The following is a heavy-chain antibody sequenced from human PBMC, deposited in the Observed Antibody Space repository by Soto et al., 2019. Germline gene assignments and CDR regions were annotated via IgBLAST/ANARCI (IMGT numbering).Heavy chain of an antibody. V-gene: IGHV3-15*07. CDR1: GYAFSVAW. D-gene: IGHD2-21*01. CDR2: IKSKAGGGST. J-gene: IGHJ6*02. Sequence: EVQLVESGGGLVKPGGSLRLSCAASGYAFSVAWMNWVRQAPGKGLEWVGRIKSKAGGGSTDYAAPVKGRFIISRDDSKNSLSRQVESLEIEDAAVYHCTAGVVALTNAMDLWGQGTTVTVSS. CDR3: TAGVVALTNAMDL.